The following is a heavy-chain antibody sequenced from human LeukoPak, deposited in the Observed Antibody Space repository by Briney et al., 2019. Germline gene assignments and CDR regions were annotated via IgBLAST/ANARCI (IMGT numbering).Heavy chain of an antibody. CDR2: ISSSGSII. CDR1: GFTFSDYY. V-gene: IGHV3-11*01. J-gene: IGHJ4*02. CDR3: ARASGLAYPITMIAPFDY. D-gene: IGHD3-22*01. Sequence: GGSLRLSCAASGFTFSDYYMSWIRQAPGKGLEWVGYISSSGSIIYYADSVKGRFTISRDNAKHSLYLQMNSLRAEDTAVYYCARASGLAYPITMIAPFDYWGQGTLVTVSS.